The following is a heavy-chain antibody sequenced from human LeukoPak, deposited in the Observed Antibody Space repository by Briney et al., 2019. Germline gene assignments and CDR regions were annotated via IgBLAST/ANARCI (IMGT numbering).Heavy chain of an antibody. CDR3: ARVYYYDSSGYYYNWFDP. CDR2: INPNSGGT. J-gene: IGHJ5*02. V-gene: IGHV1-2*02. CDR1: GYTFTDNY. Sequence: ASVKVSCKASGYTFTDNYIHWVRQAPGQGLEWMGWINPNSGGTNYAQKFQGRVTMTRDTSISTAYMELSRLRSDDTAVYYCARVYYYDSSGYYYNWFDPWGQGTLVTVSS. D-gene: IGHD3-22*01.